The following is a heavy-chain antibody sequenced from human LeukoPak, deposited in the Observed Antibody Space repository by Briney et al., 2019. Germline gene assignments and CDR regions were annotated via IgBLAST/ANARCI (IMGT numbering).Heavy chain of an antibody. Sequence: TGGSLRLSCAASGFTFSSYSMNWVRQAPGKGLEWVSGISWNSGSIGYADSVKGRFTISRDNAKNSLYLQMNSLRAEDTALYYCAKDISGWYGGALDYWGQGTLVTVSS. J-gene: IGHJ4*02. CDR2: ISWNSGSI. CDR3: AKDISGWYGGALDY. D-gene: IGHD6-19*01. CDR1: GFTFSSYS. V-gene: IGHV3-9*01.